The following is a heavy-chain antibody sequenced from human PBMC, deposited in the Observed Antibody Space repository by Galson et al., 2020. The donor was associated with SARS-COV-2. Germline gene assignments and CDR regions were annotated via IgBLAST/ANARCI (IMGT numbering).Heavy chain of an antibody. Sequence: SETLSLTCTVSGGSISSSSYYWGWIRQPPGKGLEWIGSIYYSGSTYYNPSLKSRVTISVDTSKNQFSLKLSSVTAADTAVYYCARPGSSSFYWYFDLWGRGTLVTVSS. CDR3: ARPGSSSFYWYFDL. J-gene: IGHJ2*01. D-gene: IGHD6-6*01. V-gene: IGHV4-39*01. CDR1: GGSISSSSYY. CDR2: IYYSGST.